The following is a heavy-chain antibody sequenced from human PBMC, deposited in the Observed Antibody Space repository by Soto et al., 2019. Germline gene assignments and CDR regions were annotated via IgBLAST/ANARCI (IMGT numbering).Heavy chain of an antibody. CDR2: IYYSGGT. J-gene: IGHJ4*02. CDR1: GGSVTSGGYY. Sequence: QVQLQESGPGLVKPSQTLSLTCTVSGGSVTSGGYYWSWIRQHPGKGLEWIGYIYYSGGTYYNPSLNRRVTISVDTSKNQFSLKLTSVTAADTAVYYCARSILTGFYAYFDYCGQGTLVTVSS. CDR3: ARSILTGFYAYFDY. V-gene: IGHV4-31*03. D-gene: IGHD3-9*01.